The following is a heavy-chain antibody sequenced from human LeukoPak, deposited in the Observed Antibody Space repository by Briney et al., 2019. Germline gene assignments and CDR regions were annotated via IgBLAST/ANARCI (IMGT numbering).Heavy chain of an antibody. Sequence: SETLSLTCTVSGGSISSGGYYWSWIRQHPGKGLEWIGYIYYSGSTYYNPSLKSRVTISVDTSKNQFSLKLSSVTAADTAVYYCARGRERWLQSTWGQGTLVTVS. J-gene: IGHJ5*02. V-gene: IGHV4-31*03. CDR2: IYYSGST. D-gene: IGHD5-24*01. CDR3: ARGRERWLQST. CDR1: GGSISSGGYY.